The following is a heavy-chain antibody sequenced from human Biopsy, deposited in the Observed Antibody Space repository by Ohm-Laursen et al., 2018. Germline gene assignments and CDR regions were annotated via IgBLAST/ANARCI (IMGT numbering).Heavy chain of an antibody. CDR2: IYYTGST. D-gene: IGHD3-16*01. Sequence: TLSLTCTVSRDSISNYYWTWIRQSPGKGLDWIGYIYYTGSTNYNPSVKSRVTISVDTSKNQFSLKLNSVTAGDTAVYFCARDSGGGLLNTTLITGKNIDSWGQGILVTVSS. V-gene: IGHV4-59*12. J-gene: IGHJ4*02. CDR3: ARDSGGGLLNTTLITGKNIDS. CDR1: RDSISNYY.